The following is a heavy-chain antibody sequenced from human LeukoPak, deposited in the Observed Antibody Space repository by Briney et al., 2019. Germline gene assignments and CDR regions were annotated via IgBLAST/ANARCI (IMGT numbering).Heavy chain of an antibody. V-gene: IGHV1-24*01. Sequence: GASVKVSCKLSGYTLSALSMHWVRQAPGKGREWRGGFDPEDGETIYTQKFQGRVTMTEHTSTDTAYMELSSLRSEDTAVYDCARGLYYYDSSGYSGYYFDYWGQGTLVTVSS. J-gene: IGHJ4*02. CDR3: ARGLYYYDSSGYSGYYFDY. CDR2: FDPEDGET. D-gene: IGHD3-22*01. CDR1: GYTLSALS.